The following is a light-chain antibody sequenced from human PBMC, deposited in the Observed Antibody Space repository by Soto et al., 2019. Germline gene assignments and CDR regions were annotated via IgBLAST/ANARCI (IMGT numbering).Light chain of an antibody. J-gene: IGKJ4*01. CDR3: QQRSNWLT. CDR1: QSVSSY. Sequence: EILLTQSPATLSVSPGERATVSFRASQSVSSYLAWYQQKPRQAPRVLIYDASNRATGIPARLSGSASGTDFTLTISSIEPEDFAVYYCQQRSNWLTFGGGTKVDIK. CDR2: DAS. V-gene: IGKV3-11*01.